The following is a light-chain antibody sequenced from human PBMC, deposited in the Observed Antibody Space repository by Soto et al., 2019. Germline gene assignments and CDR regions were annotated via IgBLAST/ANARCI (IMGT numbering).Light chain of an antibody. CDR1: SSDVGGYNY. CDR2: DVS. CDR3: SSYTSSSTFF. J-gene: IGLJ1*01. V-gene: IGLV2-14*01. Sequence: QSALTQPASVSGXPGQSITISCTGTSSDVGGYNYVSWYQQHPGKAPKLMIYDVSNRPSGVSNRFSGSKSGNTASLTISGLQAEDEADYYCSSYTSSSTFFFGTGTKVTVL.